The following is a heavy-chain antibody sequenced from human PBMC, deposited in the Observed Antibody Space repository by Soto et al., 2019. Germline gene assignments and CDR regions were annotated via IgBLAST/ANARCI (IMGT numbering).Heavy chain of an antibody. V-gene: IGHV1-69*01. D-gene: IGHD3-22*01. Sequence: QVQLVQSGAEVKKPGSSVKVSCKASGDTFSSYAISWVRQAHGQGLEWMGGIIPIFGTANYAQKFQGRVTITANESTSTAYMELSSLRSEETAVYYCAREGSGYRSRASPMDVWGQGTTVTVSS. CDR1: GDTFSSYA. J-gene: IGHJ6*02. CDR3: AREGSGYRSRASPMDV. CDR2: IIPIFGTA.